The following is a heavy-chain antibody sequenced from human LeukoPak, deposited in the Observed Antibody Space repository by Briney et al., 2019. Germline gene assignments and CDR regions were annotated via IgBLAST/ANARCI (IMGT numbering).Heavy chain of an antibody. CDR3: AKDSVAVAGLVNYFDY. V-gene: IGHV3-74*01. D-gene: IGHD6-19*01. CDR2: LNADGNSI. J-gene: IGHJ4*02. Sequence: GGSLRLSCAASGFTFSNYWMHWVRQAPGKGLVWVSRLNADGNSITYADSVRGRFIISRDNAKNTVHLQMNSLRAEDTALYYCAKDSVAVAGLVNYFDYWGQGTLVTVSS. CDR1: GFTFSNYW.